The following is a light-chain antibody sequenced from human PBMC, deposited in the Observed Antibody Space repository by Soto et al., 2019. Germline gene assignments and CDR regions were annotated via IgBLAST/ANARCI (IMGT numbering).Light chain of an antibody. Sequence: TETLATGYLTPGEGAALSCRASQSVGTYLAWYQQKPGQAPRLLISGASSRATGIPDRFSGSGSGTDFTLTISRLEPEDFAVYYCQQYVSSLPVGQGTQVDIK. J-gene: IGKJ1*01. CDR3: QQYVSSLP. CDR1: QSVGTY. CDR2: GAS. V-gene: IGKV3-20*01.